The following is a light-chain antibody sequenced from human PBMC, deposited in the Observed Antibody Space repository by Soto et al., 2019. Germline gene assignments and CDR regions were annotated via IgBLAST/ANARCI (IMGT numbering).Light chain of an antibody. CDR2: EVT. J-gene: IGLJ1*01. CDR3: CSYAGDDTSFL. CDR1: SGDVGSYSP. V-gene: IGLV2-23*02. Sequence: QSVLTQPASVSGSPGQSITISCTGTSGDVGSYSPVSWYRQLPGKAPKLMIYEVTKRPSGVSNRFSGSKSGNTASLTISGLQAEDEAEYYCCSYAGDDTSFLFGTGTKVTVL.